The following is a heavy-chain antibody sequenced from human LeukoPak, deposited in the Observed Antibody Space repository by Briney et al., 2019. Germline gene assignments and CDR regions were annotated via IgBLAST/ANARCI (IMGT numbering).Heavy chain of an antibody. Sequence: ASVKVSCKASGYTFTGYYMHWVRQAPGQGLEWMGWINPNSGGTNYVQKFQGRVTMTRDTSIRTAYMELSRLRSDDTAVYYCARDEMMAAAGTGDFQHWGQGTLVTVSS. D-gene: IGHD6-13*01. CDR2: INPNSGGT. J-gene: IGHJ1*01. CDR3: ARDEMMAAAGTGDFQH. V-gene: IGHV1-2*02. CDR1: GYTFTGYY.